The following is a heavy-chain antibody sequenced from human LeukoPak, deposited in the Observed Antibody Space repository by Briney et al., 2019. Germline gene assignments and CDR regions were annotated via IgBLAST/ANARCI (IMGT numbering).Heavy chain of an antibody. CDR2: IYHSGST. Sequence: SGTLSLTCAVSGGSISSSNWWSWVRQPPGKGLEWIGEIYHSGSTNYNPSLKSRVTISVDKSKNQFSLKLSSVTAADTAVYYCARDLNYDSSGYYQRGDYWGQGTLVTVSS. V-gene: IGHV4-4*02. CDR3: ARDLNYDSSGYYQRGDY. J-gene: IGHJ4*02. CDR1: GGSISSSNW. D-gene: IGHD3-22*01.